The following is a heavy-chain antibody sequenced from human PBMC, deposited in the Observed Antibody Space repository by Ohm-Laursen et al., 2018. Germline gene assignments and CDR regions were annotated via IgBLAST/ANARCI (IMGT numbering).Heavy chain of an antibody. D-gene: IGHD6-19*01. Sequence: SLRLSCTASGFTFSSYGMHWVRQAPGKGLEWVAVISYDGSNKYYADSVKGRFTISRDNSKNTLYLQMNSLRAEDTAVYYCAKAVAVLAFDIWGQGTMVTVSS. CDR1: GFTFSSYG. V-gene: IGHV3-30*18. J-gene: IGHJ3*02. CDR2: ISYDGSNK. CDR3: AKAVAVLAFDI.